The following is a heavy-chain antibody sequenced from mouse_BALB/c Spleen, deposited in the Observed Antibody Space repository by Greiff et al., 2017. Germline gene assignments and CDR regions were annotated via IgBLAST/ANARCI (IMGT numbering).Heavy chain of an antibody. CDR3: ARRVGNYFDY. V-gene: IGHV14-1*02. CDR2: IDPENGNT. CDR1: GFNIKDYY. J-gene: IGHJ2*01. D-gene: IGHD1-1*02. Sequence: EVKLQESGAELVRPGALVKLSCKASGFNIKDYYMHWVKQRPEQGLEWIGWIDPENGNTIYDPKFQGKASITADTSSNTAYLQLSSLTSEDTAVYYCARRVGNYFDYWGQGTTLTVSS.